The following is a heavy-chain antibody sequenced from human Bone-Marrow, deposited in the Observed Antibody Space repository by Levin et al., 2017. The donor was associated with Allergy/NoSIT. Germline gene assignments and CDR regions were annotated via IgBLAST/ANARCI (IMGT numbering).Heavy chain of an antibody. J-gene: IGHJ4*02. V-gene: IGHV3-15*01. CDR2: IRSTGDGGAT. CDR3: TTAVVAASNPLDPFDY. D-gene: IGHD2-15*01. Sequence: GESLKISCAASGFTFNHAWMSWVRQAPGKGLEWVGRIRSTGDGGATDYAAPVKGRFTISRDDSESTLYLQMNSLKSEDTGVYFCTTAVVAASNPLDPFDYWGQGILVTVSS. CDR1: GFTFNHAW.